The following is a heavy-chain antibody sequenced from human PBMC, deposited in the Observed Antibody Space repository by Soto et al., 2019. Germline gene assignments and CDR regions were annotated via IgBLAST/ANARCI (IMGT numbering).Heavy chain of an antibody. D-gene: IGHD4-4*01. J-gene: IGHJ4*02. CDR1: GFTFSDYY. CDR3: ARLWIYSNSPPTAPSDY. CDR2: ISSSGSTI. V-gene: IGHV3-11*01. Sequence: PGGSLRLSCAASGFTFSDYYMSWIRQAPGKGLEWVSYISSSGSTIYYADSVKGRFTISRDNAKNSLYLQMNSLRAEDTAVYYCARLWIYSNSPPTAPSDYWGQGTLVTVSS.